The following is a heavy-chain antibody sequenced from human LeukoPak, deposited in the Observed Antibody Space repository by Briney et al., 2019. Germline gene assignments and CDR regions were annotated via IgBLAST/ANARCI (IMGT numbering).Heavy chain of an antibody. CDR3: ALSVSSWYLPVFDY. V-gene: IGHV2-70*11. CDR2: IDWDDDK. CDR1: GFSLSTSGMC. J-gene: IGHJ4*02. D-gene: IGHD6-13*01. Sequence: SGPTLVNPTQTLTLTCTFSGFSLSTSGMCVSWIRQPPGKALEWLARIDWDDDKYYSTSLKTRLTISKDTSKNQVVLTMTNMDPVDTATYYCALSVSSWYLPVFDYWGQGALVTVSS.